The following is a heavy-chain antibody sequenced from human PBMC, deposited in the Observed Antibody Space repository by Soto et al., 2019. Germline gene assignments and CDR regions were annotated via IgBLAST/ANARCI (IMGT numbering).Heavy chain of an antibody. CDR1: GYTFTAYN. J-gene: IGHJ3*01. D-gene: IGHD3-3*02. CDR3: ALPFLSDLRGEDAFDV. V-gene: IGHV1-18*01. CDR2: ISPFNGTT. Sequence: QVQLMQSGDELRQPGASVKVSCKTSGYTFTAYNINWVRQAPGQGPEWMGRISPFNGTTEHAQMLQGRATMTTDASTTIAHLELRSLRSDDTAVYHCALPFLSDLRGEDAFDVWGQGTMVIVSS.